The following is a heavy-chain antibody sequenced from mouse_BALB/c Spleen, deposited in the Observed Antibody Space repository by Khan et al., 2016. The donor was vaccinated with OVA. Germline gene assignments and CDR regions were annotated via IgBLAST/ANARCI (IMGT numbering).Heavy chain of an antibody. CDR1: GYTFTSYW. CDR3: ARIKKIVATYFDY. J-gene: IGHJ2*01. Sequence: QVQLKQSGAELVKAGASVKMSCKASGYTFTSYWMHWVKQRLGQGLEWFAETNPTNGRTYYNEKFKSKATLTVDKSSSTAYMLLSGPTFGDSVVYYCARIKKIVATYFDYWGQGTTLTVSS. D-gene: IGHD1-1*01. CDR2: TNPTNGRT. V-gene: IGHV1S81*02.